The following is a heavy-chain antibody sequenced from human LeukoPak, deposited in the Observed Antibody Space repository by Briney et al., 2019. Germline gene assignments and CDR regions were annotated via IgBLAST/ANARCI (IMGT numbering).Heavy chain of an antibody. CDR1: GFTFSNAW. J-gene: IGHJ4*02. CDR3: TTYIVVVPAAALTDY. V-gene: IGHV3-15*01. D-gene: IGHD2-2*01. CDR2: IKSKTDGGTT. Sequence: GGSLRLSCAASGFTFSNAWMSWVRQAPGKGLEWVGRIKSKTDGGTTDYAAPVKGRFTISRDDSKNTLYLQMNSLKTEDTAVYYCTTYIVVVPAAALTDYWGQGTLVTVSS.